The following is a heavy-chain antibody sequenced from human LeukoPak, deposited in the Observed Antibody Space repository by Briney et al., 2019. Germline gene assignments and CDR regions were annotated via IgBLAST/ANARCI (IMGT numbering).Heavy chain of an antibody. J-gene: IGHJ4*02. CDR3: ARYFRGYSYGYVDY. V-gene: IGHV4-59*01. CDR2: IYYSGST. D-gene: IGHD5-18*01. Sequence: SETLSLTCTVSGGSISSYYWSWIRQPPGKGLEWIGYIYYSGSTNYNPSLKSRVTISVDTSKNQFSLKLSSVTAADTAVYYCARYFRGYSYGYVDYWGQGTLVTVSS. CDR1: GGSISSYY.